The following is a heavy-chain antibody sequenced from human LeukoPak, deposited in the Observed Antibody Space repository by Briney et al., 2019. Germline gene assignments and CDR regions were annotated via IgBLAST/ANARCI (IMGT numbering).Heavy chain of an antibody. Sequence: SVKVSCKASGGTFSSYAISWVRQAPGQGLEWMGGIIPIFGTANYAQKFQGRVTITADESTSTAYMGLSSLRSEDTAVYYCAQGLVKASFDYWGQGTLVTVSS. J-gene: IGHJ4*02. CDR1: GGTFSSYA. CDR2: IIPIFGTA. D-gene: IGHD6-19*01. CDR3: AQGLVKASFDY. V-gene: IGHV1-69*13.